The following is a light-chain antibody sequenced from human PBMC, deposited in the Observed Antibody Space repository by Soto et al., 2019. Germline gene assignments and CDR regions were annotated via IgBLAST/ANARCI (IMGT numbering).Light chain of an antibody. CDR2: GAS. Sequence: EIVLTQSPGTLSLTRGERATLSCRASQSVSSSYFAWYQQKPGQAPRLLIYGASSRATGIPDRFSGSGSGTDFTLTISRLEPEDFAVYYCQQYGSSPGTFGQGTKVEIK. V-gene: IGKV3-20*01. CDR1: QSVSSSY. CDR3: QQYGSSPGT. J-gene: IGKJ1*01.